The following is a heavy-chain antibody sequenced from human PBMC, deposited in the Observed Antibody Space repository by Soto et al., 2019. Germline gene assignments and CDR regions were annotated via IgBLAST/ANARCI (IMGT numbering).Heavy chain of an antibody. CDR3: ARLVGVVVVVPAASLPDNWNYDFKVYYLDY. Sequence: TRTVSYGKIINRSYCRSCNKQPPGKGLEWIGGIYYRGSTYYNPSLKSRVTISVDTSKNQFSLKLSSVTAADTAVYYCARLVGVVVVVPAASLPDNWNYDFKVYYLDYWGKGTLVTVSS. V-gene: IGHV4-39*01. CDR2: IYYRGST. D-gene: IGHD2-2*01. J-gene: IGHJ4*02. CDR1: YGKIINRSYC.